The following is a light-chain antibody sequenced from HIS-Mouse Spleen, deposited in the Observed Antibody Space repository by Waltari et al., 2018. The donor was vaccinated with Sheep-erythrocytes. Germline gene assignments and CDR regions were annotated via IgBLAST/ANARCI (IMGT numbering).Light chain of an antibody. CDR1: QSLVHSDGNTY. CDR3: QQFNNYPRT. J-gene: IGKJ1*01. V-gene: IGKV2-30*02. CDR2: KVS. Sequence: DVVMTQSPLSLPVTLGQPASISCRSSQSLVHSDGNTYLNWFQQRPGQSPRRLIYKVSNRDSGVPDRFSGSGSGTDFTLTISSLQPEDFATYYCQQFNNYPRTFGQGTKVEIK.